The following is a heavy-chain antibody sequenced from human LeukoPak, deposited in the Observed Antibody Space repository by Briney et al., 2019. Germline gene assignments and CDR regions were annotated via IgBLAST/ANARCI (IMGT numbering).Heavy chain of an antibody. J-gene: IGHJ3*02. Sequence: ASVKVSCKASGYTFTSYGISWVRQAPGQGLEWMGGIIPIFGTANYAQKFQGRVTITADESTSTAYMELSSLRSEDTAVYYYARGGGGGAFDIWGQGTMVTVSS. CDR2: IIPIFGTA. CDR1: GYTFTSYG. CDR3: ARGGGGGAFDI. D-gene: IGHD3-16*01. V-gene: IGHV1-69*13.